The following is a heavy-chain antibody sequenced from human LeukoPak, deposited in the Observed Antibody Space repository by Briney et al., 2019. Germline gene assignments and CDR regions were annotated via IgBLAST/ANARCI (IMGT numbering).Heavy chain of an antibody. CDR2: IYYSGST. V-gene: IGHV4-39*01. J-gene: IGHJ4*02. D-gene: IGHD2/OR15-2a*01. Sequence: SETLSLACTLSGGSISSISYYWGWIRQPPGKGLEWIGSIYYSGSTYYNPSLKSRVTISVDTSKNQFSLKLSSVTAADTAVYFCARHSPVRIYYFDYWGQGTLVTVSS. CDR1: GGSISSISYY. CDR3: ARHSPVRIYYFDY.